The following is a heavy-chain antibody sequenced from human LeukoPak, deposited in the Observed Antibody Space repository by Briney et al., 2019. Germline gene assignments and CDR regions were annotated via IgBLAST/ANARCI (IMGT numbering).Heavy chain of an antibody. CDR1: GYTFTGYY. J-gene: IGHJ4*02. V-gene: IGHV1-2*02. Sequence: GASVKVSCKASGYTFTGYYIHWVRQAPGQGLEWMGWINPDSGGTNYAQILQGRVTMTRDTSISTAYMELNRLRSDDTAVYYCARVASAVYSDYWGQGTLVTVSS. CDR3: ARVASAVYSDY. CDR2: INPDSGGT.